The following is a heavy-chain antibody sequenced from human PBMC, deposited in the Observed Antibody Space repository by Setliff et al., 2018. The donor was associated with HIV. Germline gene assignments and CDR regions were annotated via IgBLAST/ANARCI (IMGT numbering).Heavy chain of an antibody. CDR1: GGSFIGSSFQ. CDR2: IAYSGTTVYT. CDR3: ARGPPFAY. V-gene: IGHV4-39*07. Sequence: PSETLSLTCTVSGGSFIGSSFQSTWIRQTPGKGLEWIADIAYSGTTVYTNYNPSLESRVIISEDTSRDQFFLKLTSVTADDTGIYYCARGPPFAYWGQGLLVTVSS. J-gene: IGHJ4*02.